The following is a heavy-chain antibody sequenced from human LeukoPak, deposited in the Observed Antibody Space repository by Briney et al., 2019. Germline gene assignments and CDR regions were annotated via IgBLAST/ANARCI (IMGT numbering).Heavy chain of an antibody. D-gene: IGHD3-22*01. J-gene: IGHJ4*02. CDR2: ISSSSRYI. CDR3: TRVGTSGYTADY. CDR1: GFDFTIYS. Sequence: GGSLRLSCAASGFDFTIYSINWVRQAPGKGLEWISYISSSSRYIYFADSVKGRFTVSRDNAQNLVSLQMNSLRAEDTAVHFCTRVGTSGYTADYWGQGTRVAVSS. V-gene: IGHV3-21*05.